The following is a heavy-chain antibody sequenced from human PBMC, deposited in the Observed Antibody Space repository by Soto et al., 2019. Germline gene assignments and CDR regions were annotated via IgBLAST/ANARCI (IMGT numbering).Heavy chain of an antibody. V-gene: IGHV3-53*01. J-gene: IGHJ5*02. D-gene: IGHD3-10*01. CDR3: ARGEYYGSGNYGWFDP. Sequence: EVQLVESGGGLIQPGGSLRPSGAASGFTVSRNYMSWVRRAQGKGLEWVSAIYSGGSTYYTDPVKGRFTISRDNSKNTLYLQMNSLRAEDTAVYYCARGEYYGSGNYGWFDPWGQGTLVTVSS. CDR2: IYSGGST. CDR1: GFTVSRNY.